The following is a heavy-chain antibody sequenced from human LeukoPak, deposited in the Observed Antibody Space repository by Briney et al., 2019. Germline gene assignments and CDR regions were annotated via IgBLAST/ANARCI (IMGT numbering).Heavy chain of an antibody. Sequence: PGGSLRLSCAASGFTFSSYSMNWVRQAPGKGLEWVSYISSSSSTTYYADSVKGRFTIPRDNAKNSLYLQMNSLRAEDTAVYYCARDGHDAFDIWGQGTMVTVSS. CDR2: ISSSSSTT. CDR1: GFTFSSYS. J-gene: IGHJ3*02. V-gene: IGHV3-48*04. CDR3: ARDGHDAFDI.